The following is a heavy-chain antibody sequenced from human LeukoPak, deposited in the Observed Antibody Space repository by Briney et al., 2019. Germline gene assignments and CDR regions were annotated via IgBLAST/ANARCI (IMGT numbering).Heavy chain of an antibody. V-gene: IGHV4-61*02. CDR2: IYTSGST. J-gene: IGHJ4*02. CDR3: ARGAGLVGANDY. D-gene: IGHD1-26*01. Sequence: SETLSLTCTVSGGPLSSGSYYWSWIRQPAGKGLEWIGRIYTSGSTNYNPSLKSRVTISVDTSKNQFSLKLSSVTAADTAVYYCARGAGLVGANDYWGQGTLVTVSS. CDR1: GGPLSSGSYY.